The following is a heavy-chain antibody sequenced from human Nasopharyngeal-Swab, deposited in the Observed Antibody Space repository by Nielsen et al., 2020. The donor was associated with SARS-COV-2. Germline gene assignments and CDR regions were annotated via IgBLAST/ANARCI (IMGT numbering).Heavy chain of an antibody. V-gene: IGHV3-72*01. CDR2: SRNKVNSYTT. CDR3: ARGDYYAY. Sequence: GGSLRLSCAASGFTFSDHYMDWVRQAPGKGLEWVGRSRNKVNSYTTEYAASVKGRFTISRDDSKNSLYLQMNSPKTEDTAVYYCARGDYYAYWGQGTLVTVSS. CDR1: GFTFSDHY. J-gene: IGHJ4*02.